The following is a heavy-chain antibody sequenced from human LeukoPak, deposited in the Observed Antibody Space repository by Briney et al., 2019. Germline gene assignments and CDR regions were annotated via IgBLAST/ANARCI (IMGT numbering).Heavy chain of an antibody. CDR2: INPTSGGT. CDR3: ARDGAFDI. V-gene: IGHV1-2*02. J-gene: IGHJ3*02. CDR1: GYTFTDYY. Sequence: ASVKVSCKASGYTFTDYYMHWVRQAPGQGLEWIGWINPTSGGTNYAQKFQGRATMTRDTSISTAYMELSRLTSDDTAMYYCARDGAFDIWGQGTMVTVSS.